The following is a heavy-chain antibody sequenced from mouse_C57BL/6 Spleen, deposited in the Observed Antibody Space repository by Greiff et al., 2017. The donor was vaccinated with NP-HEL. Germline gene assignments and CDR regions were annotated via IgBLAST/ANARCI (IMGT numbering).Heavy chain of an antibody. Sequence: EVHLVESGGGLVKPGGSLKLSCAASGFTFSDYGMHWVRQAPEKGLEWVAYISSGSSTIYYAETVKGRFTISRDNAKNTLFLQMTSLRSEDTAMYYGARRGTTVVPYAMDYWGQGTSVTVSS. CDR2: ISSGSSTI. CDR1: GFTFSDYG. J-gene: IGHJ4*01. CDR3: ARRGTTVVPYAMDY. D-gene: IGHD1-1*01. V-gene: IGHV5-17*01.